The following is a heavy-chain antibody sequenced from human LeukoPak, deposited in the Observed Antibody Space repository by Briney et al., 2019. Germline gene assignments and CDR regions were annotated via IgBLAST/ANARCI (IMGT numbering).Heavy chain of an antibody. J-gene: IGHJ4*02. V-gene: IGHV3-74*01. Sequence: GGSLRLSCAAAGFTFSSYWMNWVRQAPGKGLVWVSRIASDGSSTTYADSVKGRFSISRDNAKNTLYLQMNSLRVEDTAVYYCARGRPHGNDYWGQGTLVTVSS. CDR1: GFTFSSYW. CDR3: ARGRPHGNDY. D-gene: IGHD4-23*01. CDR2: IASDGSST.